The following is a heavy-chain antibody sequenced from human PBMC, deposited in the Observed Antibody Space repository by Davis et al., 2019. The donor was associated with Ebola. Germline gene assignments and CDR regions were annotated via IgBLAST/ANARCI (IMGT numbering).Heavy chain of an antibody. J-gene: IGHJ6*02. CDR3: ARLVSYYYYGMDV. V-gene: IGHV3-66*01. Sequence: GESLKISCAASGFTVSSNYMSWVRQAPGKGLEWVSVIYSGGSTYYADSVKGRFTISRDNAKNSLYLQMNSLRAEDTAVYYCARLVSYYYYGMDVWGQGTTATVSS. CDR1: GFTVSSNY. CDR2: IYSGGST. D-gene: IGHD2-2*01.